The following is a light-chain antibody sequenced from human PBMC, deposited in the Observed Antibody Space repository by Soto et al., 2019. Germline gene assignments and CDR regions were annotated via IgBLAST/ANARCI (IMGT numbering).Light chain of an antibody. CDR3: QQRNTWPPVT. CDR1: PSVPNY. V-gene: IGKV3-11*01. J-gene: IGKJ5*01. Sequence: EIALTQSPATLSLSPGERATLSCRASPSVPNYVAWYQQKPGQAPRLLISGAFNRSTGIPARFSGSESGADFTLTISSLEPEDFAIYYCQQRNTWPPVTFGQGTRLEIK. CDR2: GAF.